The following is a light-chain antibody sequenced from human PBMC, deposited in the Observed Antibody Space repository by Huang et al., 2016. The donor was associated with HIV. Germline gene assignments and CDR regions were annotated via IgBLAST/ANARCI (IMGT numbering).Light chain of an antibody. CDR2: GAS. V-gene: IGKV3-15*01. CDR3: QQYNIWPET. CDR1: QSVRTN. J-gene: IGKJ1*01. Sequence: EIVMTQSPATVSVSPGERATLSCRPSQSVRTNLAWYQQKPGQSPRLLIYGASTRATGVPPRFSGSGSGTEFTLIISSLQSEDVAVYFCQQYNIWPETFGQGTKVEIK.